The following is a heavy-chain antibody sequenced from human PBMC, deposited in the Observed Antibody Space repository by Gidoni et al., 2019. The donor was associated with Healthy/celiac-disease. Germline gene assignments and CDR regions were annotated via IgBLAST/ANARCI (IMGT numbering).Heavy chain of an antibody. CDR2: IYSGGST. Sequence: EVQLVESGGGLIQPGGPRGPAWAASGFTVSSNSMGWVRQAPGKGLEWVSVIYSGGSTYYADSVKGRFTISRDNSKNTLYLQMNSLRAEDTAVYYCARAAGTPANPFDYWGQGTLVTVSS. CDR3: ARAAGTPANPFDY. D-gene: IGHD1-1*01. CDR1: GFTVSSNS. V-gene: IGHV3-53*01. J-gene: IGHJ4*02.